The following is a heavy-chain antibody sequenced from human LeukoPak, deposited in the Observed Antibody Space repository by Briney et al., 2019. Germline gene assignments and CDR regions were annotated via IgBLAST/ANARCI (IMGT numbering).Heavy chain of an antibody. D-gene: IGHD3/OR15-3a*01. V-gene: IGHV3-7*03. Sequence: GGSLRLSCAASGFTLSSYWTSWVRQAPGKGLEWVAKIKEDGSEKYYVDSVKGRFTISRDNSKNTLYLQMNSLRAEDTAVYYCAKGRTDDYFDYWGQGTLVTVSS. CDR1: GFTLSSYW. CDR3: AKGRTDDYFDY. J-gene: IGHJ4*02. CDR2: IKEDGSEK.